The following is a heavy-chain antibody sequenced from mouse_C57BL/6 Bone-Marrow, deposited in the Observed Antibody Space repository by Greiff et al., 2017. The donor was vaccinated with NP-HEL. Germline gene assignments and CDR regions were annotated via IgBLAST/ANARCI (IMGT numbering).Heavy chain of an antibody. CDR2: IWRGGST. CDR1: GFSFTSYG. Sequence: QVQLQQSGPGLVQPSQCLSISCTVSGFSFTSYGVHWVRQSPGKGLEWLGVIWRGGSTDYNAALMSRLSITYDNSKSQVFFKMNSLQADDTAIYCCAKTFAYWGQGTLVTVSA. J-gene: IGHJ3*01. V-gene: IGHV2-5*01. CDR3: AKTFAY.